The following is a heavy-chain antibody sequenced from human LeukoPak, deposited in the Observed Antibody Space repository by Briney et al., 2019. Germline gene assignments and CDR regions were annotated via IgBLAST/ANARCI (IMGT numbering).Heavy chain of an antibody. Sequence: AASVKVSCKASGYTFTSYGISWVRQAPGQGLEWMGGIIPIFGTANYAQKFQGRVTITADESTSTAYMELSSLRSEDTAVYYCASTRLGDYDILTGPSLYYYYMDVWGKGTTVTISS. CDR2: IIPIFGTA. D-gene: IGHD3-9*01. CDR3: ASTRLGDYDILTGPSLYYYYMDV. V-gene: IGHV1-69*13. J-gene: IGHJ6*03. CDR1: GYTFTSYG.